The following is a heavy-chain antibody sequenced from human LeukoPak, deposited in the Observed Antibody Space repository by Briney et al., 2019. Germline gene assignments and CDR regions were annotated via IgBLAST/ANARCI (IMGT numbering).Heavy chain of an antibody. CDR2: IYYSGST. Sequence: SETLSLTCTVSGGSISSHYWSWIRQPPGKGLEWIGYIYYSGSTNYNPSLKSRVTISVDTSKNQFSPKLSSVTAADTAVYYCAREPRRDGYADYWGQGTLVAVSS. CDR3: AREPRRDGYADY. D-gene: IGHD5-24*01. J-gene: IGHJ4*02. CDR1: GGSISSHY. V-gene: IGHV4-59*11.